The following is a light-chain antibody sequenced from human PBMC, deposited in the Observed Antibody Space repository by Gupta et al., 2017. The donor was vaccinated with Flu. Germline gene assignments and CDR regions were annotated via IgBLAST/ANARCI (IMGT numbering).Light chain of an antibody. CDR1: QSISGY. V-gene: IGKV1-39*01. CDR3: QQSYNNPIFT. J-gene: IGKJ3*01. CDR2: LAS. Sequence: DIQMTQSPASLSASVGDTVTISCRASQSISGYLNWYQQKPGEAPKLLIYLASTLESGVPSRFSGSGSGTGFALTITSRQPEDFATYYCQQSYNNPIFTFGHGTKLDI.